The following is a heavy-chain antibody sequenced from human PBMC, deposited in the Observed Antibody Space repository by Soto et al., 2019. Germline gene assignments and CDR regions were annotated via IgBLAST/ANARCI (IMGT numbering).Heavy chain of an antibody. CDR3: ARESEAYCGGDCYSRYFDY. CDR2: IIPIFGTA. Sequence: ASVKVSCKASGYTFTGYYMHWVRQAPGQGLEWMGGIIPIFGTANYAQKFQGRVTITADKSTSTAYMELSSLRSEDTAVYYCARESEAYCGGDCYSRYFDYWGQGTLVTVSS. CDR1: GYTFTGYY. J-gene: IGHJ4*02. V-gene: IGHV1-69*06. D-gene: IGHD2-21*02.